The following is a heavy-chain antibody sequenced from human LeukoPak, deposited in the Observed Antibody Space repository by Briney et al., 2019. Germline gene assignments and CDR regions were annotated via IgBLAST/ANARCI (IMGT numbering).Heavy chain of an antibody. V-gene: IGHV4-4*02. CDR3: ARDYYDSSGYPPRGPYFDY. D-gene: IGHD3-22*01. Sequence: PSETLSLTCAVSGGSISSSNWWSWVRQPPGKGLEWIGEIYHSGSTNYNPSLKSRVTISVDKSKNQFSLKLSSVTAADTAVYYCARDYYDSSGYPPRGPYFDYWGQGTLVTVSS. CDR2: IYHSGST. CDR1: GGSISSSNW. J-gene: IGHJ4*02.